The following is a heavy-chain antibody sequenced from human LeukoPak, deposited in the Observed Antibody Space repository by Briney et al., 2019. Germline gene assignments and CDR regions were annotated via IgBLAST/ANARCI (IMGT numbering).Heavy chain of an antibody. V-gene: IGHV4-31*03. CDR3: ARDRGNDDFDI. J-gene: IGHJ3*02. Sequence: SETLSLTCTVSGGSISSGGYYWTWIRQLPGKGLEWIGHIYYSGTTYYNPSLKSRVTISVDTSKNQFSLKLTSVTAADTAVYYCARDRGNDDFDIWGQGTMVTVSS. D-gene: IGHD3-10*01. CDR2: IYYSGTT. CDR1: GGSISSGGYY.